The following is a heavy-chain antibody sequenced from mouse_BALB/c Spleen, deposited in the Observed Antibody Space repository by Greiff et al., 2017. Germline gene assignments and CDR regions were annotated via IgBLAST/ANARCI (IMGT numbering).Heavy chain of an antibody. D-gene: IGHD2-14*01. CDR3: ARSIDYYRYDEDYFDY. CDR1: GYSITSDYA. CDR2: ISYSGST. V-gene: IGHV3-2*02. Sequence: VQLQQSGPGLVKPSQSLSLTCTVTGYSITSDYAWNWIRQFPGNKLEWMGYISYSGSTSYNPSLKSRISITRDTSKNQFFLQLNSVTTEDTATYYCARSIDYYRYDEDYFDYWGQGTTLTVSS. J-gene: IGHJ2*01.